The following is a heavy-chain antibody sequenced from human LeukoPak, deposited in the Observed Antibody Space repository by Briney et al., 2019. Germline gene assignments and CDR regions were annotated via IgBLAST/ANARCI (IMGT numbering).Heavy chain of an antibody. CDR3: ARASPYFYCSGGSCYFHP. CDR1: GGTFSSYA. Sequence: SVKVSCKASGGTFSSYAISWVRQAPGQGLEWMGGIIPISGTANYAQKFQGRVTITTDESTSTAYMELSSLRSEDTAVYYCARASPYFYCSGGSCYFHPWGQGTLVTVSS. V-gene: IGHV1-69*05. D-gene: IGHD2-15*01. J-gene: IGHJ5*02. CDR2: IIPISGTA.